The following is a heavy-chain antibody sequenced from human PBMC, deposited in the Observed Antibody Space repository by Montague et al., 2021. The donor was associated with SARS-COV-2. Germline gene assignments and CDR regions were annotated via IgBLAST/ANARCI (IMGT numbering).Heavy chain of an antibody. CDR2: ISYAGRT. D-gene: IGHD2-2*01. CDR3: ARQLPSYCSTNKCYPYYFDV. CDR1: GGSISSPDDY. V-gene: IGHV4-39*01. J-gene: IGHJ4*02. Sequence: SETLSLTCTVSGGSISSPDDYSGWIRQSPWKGFEWIGSISYAGRTYYNPSLMTRVSFSMDTSKNHFSLSLNSVTAADTAVDFCARQLPSYCSTNKCYPYYFDVWGQGALVTVSS.